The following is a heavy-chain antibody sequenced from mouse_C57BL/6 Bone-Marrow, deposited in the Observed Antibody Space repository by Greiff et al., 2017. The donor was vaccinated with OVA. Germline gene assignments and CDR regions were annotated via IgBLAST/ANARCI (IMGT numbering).Heavy chain of an antibody. D-gene: IGHD1-1*01. J-gene: IGHJ4*01. CDR1: GYTFTDYY. CDR2: INPNNGGT. CDR3: ARGGGYGSSSYAMDY. V-gene: IGHV1-26*01. Sequence: VQLQQSGPELVKPGASVKISCKASGYTFTDYYMNWVKQSHGKSLEWIGDINPNNGGTSYNQKFKGKATLTVEKSSSTAYMELRSLTSEDSAVYYCARGGGYGSSSYAMDYWGQGTSVTVSS.